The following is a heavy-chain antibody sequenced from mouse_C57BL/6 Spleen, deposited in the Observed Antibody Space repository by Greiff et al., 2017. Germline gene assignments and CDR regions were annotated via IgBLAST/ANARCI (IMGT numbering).Heavy chain of an antibody. CDR1: GFSLTSYG. J-gene: IGHJ3*01. D-gene: IGHD2-3*01. CDR2: LWSGGST. Sequence: VKLMESGPGLVQPSQSLSITCTVSGFSLTSYGVHWVRQSPGKGLEWLGVLWSGGSTDNNAAFISRLSISKDNSKIQVFSKMNSLQAYDTAIYYCARNDGYLLAYGGQGTLVTVSA. V-gene: IGHV2-2*01. CDR3: ARNDGYLLAY.